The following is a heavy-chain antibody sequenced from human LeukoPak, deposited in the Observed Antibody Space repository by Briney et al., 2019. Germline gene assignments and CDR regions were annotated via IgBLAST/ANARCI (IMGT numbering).Heavy chain of an antibody. V-gene: IGHV1-2*02. CDR3: ARNYYYDSSGTEGNYFDY. D-gene: IGHD3-22*01. CDR2: INPNSGGT. J-gene: IGHJ4*02. Sequence: GASVKVSCKASGYTFTGYYMHWVRQAPGQGLEWMGWINPNSGGTNYAQKFQGRVTMTRDTSISTAYMELSRLRSDDTAVYYSARNYYYDSSGTEGNYFDYWGQGTLVTVSS. CDR1: GYTFTGYY.